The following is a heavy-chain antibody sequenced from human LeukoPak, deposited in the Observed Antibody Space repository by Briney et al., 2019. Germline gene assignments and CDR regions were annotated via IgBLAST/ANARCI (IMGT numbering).Heavy chain of an antibody. Sequence: GASVKVSCKASGYTFTGYYMHWVRQAPRQGLEWMGWINPNSGGTNYAQKFQGRVTMTRDTSISTAYMELSRLRSDDTAVYYCATLPYYSSSSFDYWGQGTLVTVSS. CDR1: GYTFTGYY. CDR2: INPNSGGT. V-gene: IGHV1-2*02. CDR3: ATLPYYSSSSFDY. J-gene: IGHJ4*02. D-gene: IGHD6-13*01.